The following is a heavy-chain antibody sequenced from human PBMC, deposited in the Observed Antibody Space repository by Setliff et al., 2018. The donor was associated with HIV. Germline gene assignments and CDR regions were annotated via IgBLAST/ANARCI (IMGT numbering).Heavy chain of an antibody. CDR1: GGTFSSYV. V-gene: IGHV1-69*13. Sequence: SVKVSCKASGGTFSSYVISWVRQAPGQGPEWMGGIIPMYGVANYAQKFQGRVTLTADESTSTMYMELSSLTSDDTAVYYCAGPRGDEAFDVWGQGTMVTVSS. CDR3: AGPRGDEAFDV. CDR2: IIPMYGVA. J-gene: IGHJ3*01.